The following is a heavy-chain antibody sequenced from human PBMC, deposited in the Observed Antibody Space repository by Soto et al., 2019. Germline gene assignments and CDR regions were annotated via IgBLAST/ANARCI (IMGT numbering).Heavy chain of an antibody. J-gene: IGHJ6*02. D-gene: IGHD2-8*01. V-gene: IGHV3-23*01. Sequence: PGGSLRLSCAASGFTFKDHAMNWVRQAPGKGLEWLSVISGSGEHTYSAASVKGRFTISRDNSKKIMYLQMDRLRVEDTALYYCARDRMLYATDYFYPMDVCGQGPTVTVSS. CDR2: ISGSGEHT. CDR1: GFTFKDHA. CDR3: ARDRMLYATDYFYPMDV.